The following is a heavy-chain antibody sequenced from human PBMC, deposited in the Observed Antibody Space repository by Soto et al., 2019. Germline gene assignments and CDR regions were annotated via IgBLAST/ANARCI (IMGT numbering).Heavy chain of an antibody. J-gene: IGHJ4*02. CDR3: ARALVVVAATPYYFDY. V-gene: IGHV1-69*01. D-gene: IGHD2-15*01. CDR2: IIPIFGTA. Sequence: QVQLVRSGAEVKKPGSSVKVSCKASGGTFSSYAISWVRQAPGQGLEWMGGIIPIFGTANYAQKFQGRVTITADESTSTAYMELSSLRSEDTAVYYCARALVVVAATPYYFDYWGQGTLVTVSS. CDR1: GGTFSSYA.